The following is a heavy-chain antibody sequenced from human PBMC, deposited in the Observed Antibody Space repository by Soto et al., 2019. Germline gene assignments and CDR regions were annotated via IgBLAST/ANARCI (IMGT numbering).Heavy chain of an antibody. CDR1: GYTFTSYG. CDR2: ISAHNGNT. J-gene: IGHJ4*02. CDR3: ARGRYGDY. Sequence: QVHLVQSGAEEKKPGASVKVSCKASGYTFTSYGITWVRQAPGQGLEWMGWISAHNGNTDYAQKLQGRVIVTRDTSTSTAYMELRCLRSDDTAVYYCARGRYGDYWGQGALVTVSS. D-gene: IGHD1-1*01. V-gene: IGHV1-18*01.